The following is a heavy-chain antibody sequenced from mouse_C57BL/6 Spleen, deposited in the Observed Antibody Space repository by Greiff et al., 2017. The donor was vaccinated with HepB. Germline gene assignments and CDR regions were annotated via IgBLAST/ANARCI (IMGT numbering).Heavy chain of an antibody. Sequence: LQESGAELVRPGTSVKVSCKASGYAFTNYLIEWVKQRPGQGLEWIGVINPGSGGTNYNEKFKGKATLTADKSSSTAYMQPSSLTSEDSAVYFCATPLGGNYLGYWGQGTTLTVSS. CDR2: INPGSGGT. D-gene: IGHD1-1*02. V-gene: IGHV1-54*01. CDR1: GYAFTNYL. J-gene: IGHJ2*01. CDR3: ATPLGGNYLGY.